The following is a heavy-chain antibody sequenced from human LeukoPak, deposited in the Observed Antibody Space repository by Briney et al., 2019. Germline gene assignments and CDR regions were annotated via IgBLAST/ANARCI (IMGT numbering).Heavy chain of an antibody. CDR3: AREGFDP. V-gene: IGHV3-33*01. CDR2: IWYDGSKT. Sequence: GGSLRLSRAASGFTFSNYGMHWVRQAPGKGLEWVAVIWYDGSKTYYADSVKGRFTISRDDSKNTLYLQMNSLRVEDTAVYYCAREGFDPWGQGTLVTVSS. CDR1: GFTFSNYG. J-gene: IGHJ5*02.